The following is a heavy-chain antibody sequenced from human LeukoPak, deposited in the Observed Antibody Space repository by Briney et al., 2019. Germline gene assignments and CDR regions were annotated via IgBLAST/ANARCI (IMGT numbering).Heavy chain of an antibody. D-gene: IGHD1-7*01. V-gene: IGHV6-1*01. Sequence: SQTLSLTCAISGDSVSSNSAAWNWIRQSPSRGLEWLGRTYYRSKWYNGYAVSVKSRITINPDTSNNQFYLHLNSVTPEDTAVYYCVRNSGTSWDFWGQGALVTVSS. CDR1: GDSVSSNSAA. CDR2: TYYRSKWYN. CDR3: VRNSGTSWDF. J-gene: IGHJ4*02.